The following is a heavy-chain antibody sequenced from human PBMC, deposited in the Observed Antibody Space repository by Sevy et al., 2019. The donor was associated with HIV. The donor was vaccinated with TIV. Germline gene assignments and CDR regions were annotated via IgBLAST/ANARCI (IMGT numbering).Heavy chain of an antibody. Sequence: SQTLSLTCTIPGDTVSSDSAAWNWIRQSPARGLEWLGRTYYRSTWHKDYATSLNSRMTINPDTSKNQFCLQLNSVTPEDSAVYYCARDHNFVLDYWGQGILVTVSS. J-gene: IGHJ4*02. V-gene: IGHV6-1*01. CDR3: ARDHNFVLDY. CDR1: GDTVSSDSAA. CDR2: TYYRSTWHK. D-gene: IGHD1-20*01.